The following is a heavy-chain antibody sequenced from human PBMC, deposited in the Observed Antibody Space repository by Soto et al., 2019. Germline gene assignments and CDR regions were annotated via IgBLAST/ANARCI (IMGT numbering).Heavy chain of an antibody. CDR1: GFTFSAHY. CDR3: ARVSLVGPSGGRYFAY. J-gene: IGHJ4*02. D-gene: IGHD1-26*01. CDR2: IKNKANSYTT. Sequence: EVQLVESGGGLVQPGGSLRLSCAASGFTFSAHYMDWVRQAPGKGLEWVGRIKNKANSYTTEYAASVEGRFTISREDSQNSLYLQMNSRKTEDTAVYYCARVSLVGPSGGRYFAYGGQGSQVAVSS. V-gene: IGHV3-72*01.